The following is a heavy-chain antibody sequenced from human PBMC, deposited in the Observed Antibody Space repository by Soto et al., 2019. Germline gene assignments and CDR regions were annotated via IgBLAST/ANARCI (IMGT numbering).Heavy chain of an antibody. Sequence: SETLSLTCTVSGGSIRSYYWTWIRQPPGKGLEWLGYIFYSGSTFYNPSLKSRVTILIHTSKSQFSLQLTSVTAADTAVYYCARGAADTAMVDSWGQGTLVTVSS. D-gene: IGHD5-18*01. CDR2: IFYSGST. CDR3: ARGAADTAMVDS. V-gene: IGHV4-59*01. J-gene: IGHJ4*02. CDR1: GGSIRSYY.